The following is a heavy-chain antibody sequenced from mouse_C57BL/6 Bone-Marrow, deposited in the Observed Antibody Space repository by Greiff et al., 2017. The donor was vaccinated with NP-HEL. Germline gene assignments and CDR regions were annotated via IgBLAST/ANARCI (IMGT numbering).Heavy chain of an antibody. CDR1: GYTFTDYE. D-gene: IGHD3-2*02. Sequence: QVQLKESGAELVRPGASVTLSCKASGYTFTDYEMHWVKQTPVHGLEWIGAIDPETGGTAYNQKFKGKAILTADKSSSTAYMELRSLTSEDSAVYYCTRKPAQATLFGYWGQGTTLTVSS. CDR3: TRKPAQATLFGY. CDR2: IDPETGGT. J-gene: IGHJ2*01. V-gene: IGHV1-15*01.